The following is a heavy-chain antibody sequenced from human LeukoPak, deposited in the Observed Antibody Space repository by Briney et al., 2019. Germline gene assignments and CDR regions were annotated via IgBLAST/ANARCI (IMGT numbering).Heavy chain of an antibody. CDR2: IYYSGST. J-gene: IGHJ5*02. Sequence: SQTLSLTCTVSGGSISSGGYYWSWIRQHPGKGLEWIGYIYYSGSTYYNPSLKSRVTISVDTSKNQFSLKLSSVTAADTAVYCCARGEDCTNGVCYTSWFDPWGQGTLVTVSS. D-gene: IGHD2-8*01. CDR1: GGSISSGGYY. CDR3: ARGEDCTNGVCYTSWFDP. V-gene: IGHV4-31*03.